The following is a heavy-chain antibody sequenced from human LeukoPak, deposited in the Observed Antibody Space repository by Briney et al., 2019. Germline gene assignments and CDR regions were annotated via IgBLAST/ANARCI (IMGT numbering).Heavy chain of an antibody. CDR1: GFTVSSNY. CDR3: AGSLAYCGGDCRLGDY. D-gene: IGHD2-21*02. V-gene: IGHV3-66*01. Sequence: GGSLRLSCAASGFTVSSNYMTWVRQPPGKGLEWVSVMYSVGSTYYADSVKGRFTISRDNSKNTLYLLMNSLRAEDTAVYYCAGSLAYCGGDCRLGDYWGQGTLVTVSS. J-gene: IGHJ4*02. CDR2: MYSVGST.